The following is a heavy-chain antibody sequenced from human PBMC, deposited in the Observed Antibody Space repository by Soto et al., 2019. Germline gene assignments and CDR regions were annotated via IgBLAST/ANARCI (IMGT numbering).Heavy chain of an antibody. Sequence: ASVKVSCKASSYTFTSYGISWVRQAPGQGLEWMGWISAYNGNTNYAQKFQGRVTMTRDTSTSTVYMELSSLRSEDTAVYYCARLRITMVRGVSPDAFDIWGQGTMVTVSS. J-gene: IGHJ3*02. V-gene: IGHV1-18*01. CDR2: ISAYNGNT. CDR3: ARLRITMVRGVSPDAFDI. CDR1: SYTFTSYG. D-gene: IGHD3-10*01.